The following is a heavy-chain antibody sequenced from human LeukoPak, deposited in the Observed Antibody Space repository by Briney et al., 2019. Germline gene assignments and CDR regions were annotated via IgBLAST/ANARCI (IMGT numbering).Heavy chain of an antibody. V-gene: IGHV4-59*08. CDR3: ARRDYYYYGMDV. Sequence: SETLSLTCTVSGGSISSYYWSWIRQPPGKGLEWIGYIYYSGSTNYNPSLKSRVTISVDTSKNQFSLKLSSVAAADTAVYYCARRDYYYYGMDVWGQGTTVTVSS. J-gene: IGHJ6*02. CDR1: GGSISSYY. CDR2: IYYSGST.